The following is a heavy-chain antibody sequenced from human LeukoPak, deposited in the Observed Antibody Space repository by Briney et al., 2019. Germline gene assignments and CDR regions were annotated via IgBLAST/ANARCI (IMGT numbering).Heavy chain of an antibody. V-gene: IGHV3-48*03. Sequence: GGSLRLSCAASGFTFSDYEMNWVRQAPGKGLEWVSHISTSGGTIYYANSVKGRFTISRDNAKNSLYLQMNSLRAEDTAVYYCARIEASSWYEDYWGQGTLVTVSS. CDR1: GFTFSDYE. CDR3: ARIEASSWYEDY. J-gene: IGHJ4*02. D-gene: IGHD6-13*01. CDR2: ISTSGGTI.